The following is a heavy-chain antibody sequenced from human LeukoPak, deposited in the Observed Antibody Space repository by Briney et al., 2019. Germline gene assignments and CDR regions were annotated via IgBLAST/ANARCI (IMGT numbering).Heavy chain of an antibody. CDR3: ARDISTWSSLGYFYYYGMDV. D-gene: IGHD6-13*01. J-gene: IGHJ6*02. Sequence: SETLSLTCTVSGGSISSYYWSWIRQPPGKGLEWIGYVFYTGSTSCNPSLKSRVTISVDTSKNQFSLKLSSVTAADTAVYYCARDISTWSSLGYFYYYGMDVWGQGTTVAVSS. V-gene: IGHV4-59*01. CDR2: VFYTGST. CDR1: GGSISSYY.